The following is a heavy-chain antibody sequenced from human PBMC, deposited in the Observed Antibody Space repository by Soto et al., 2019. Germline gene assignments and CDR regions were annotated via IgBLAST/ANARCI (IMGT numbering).Heavy chain of an antibody. D-gene: IGHD6-13*01. CDR3: ATSSRALAAAGMEYPYYYYGMDV. J-gene: IGHJ6*02. Sequence: ASVKVSCKVSGYTLTELSMHWVRQAPGKGLERMGGFDPEDGETIYAQKFQGRVTMTEDTSTDTAYMELSSLRSEDTAVYYCATSSRALAAAGMEYPYYYYGMDVWGQGTTVTVSS. V-gene: IGHV1-24*01. CDR2: FDPEDGET. CDR1: GYTLTELS.